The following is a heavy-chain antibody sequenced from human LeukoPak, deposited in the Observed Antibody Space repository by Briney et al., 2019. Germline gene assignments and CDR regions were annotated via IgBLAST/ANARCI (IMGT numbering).Heavy chain of an antibody. Sequence: TSETLSLTCTVSGGSISSGSYYWSWIRQPPGKGLEWIGYIYYSGSTNYNPSLKSRVTISVDTSKNQFSLKLSSVTAADTAVYYCARENLLLRAFDIWGQGTMVTVSS. CDR2: IYYSGST. D-gene: IGHD2/OR15-2a*01. CDR3: ARENLLLRAFDI. J-gene: IGHJ3*02. CDR1: GGSISSGSYY. V-gene: IGHV4-61*01.